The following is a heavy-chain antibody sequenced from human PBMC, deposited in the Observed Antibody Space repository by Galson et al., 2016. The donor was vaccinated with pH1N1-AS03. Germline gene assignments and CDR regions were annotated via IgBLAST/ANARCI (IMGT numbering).Heavy chain of an antibody. Sequence: SLRLSCAASRFTLGDYAMTWVRQAPGKGLEWVSLISGTGDTIYYADSVKGRFSVSRDNSKNTLYVEMNILRAEDKAVYYCARIRGYCDAPHCHAGHYNGMDVWGQGTTVTVSS. V-gene: IGHV3-23*01. J-gene: IGHJ6*02. D-gene: IGHD2-2*03. CDR3: ARIRGYCDAPHCHAGHYNGMDV. CDR1: RFTLGDYA. CDR2: ISGTGDTI.